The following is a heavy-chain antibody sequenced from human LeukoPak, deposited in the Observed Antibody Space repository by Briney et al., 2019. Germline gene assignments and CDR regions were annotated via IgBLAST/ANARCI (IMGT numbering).Heavy chain of an antibody. D-gene: IGHD3-3*01. J-gene: IGHJ4*02. CDR2: IYYSGST. Sequence: LRLSCAASGFTVSSNYMSWIRQPPGKGLGWIGYIYYSGSTYYNPSLKSRVTISVDRSKNQFSLKLSSVTAADTAVYYCARERAPYYDFWSGGRYFDYWGQGTLVTVSS. V-gene: IGHV4-30-2*01. CDR3: ARERAPYYDFWSGGRYFDY. CDR1: GFTVSSNY.